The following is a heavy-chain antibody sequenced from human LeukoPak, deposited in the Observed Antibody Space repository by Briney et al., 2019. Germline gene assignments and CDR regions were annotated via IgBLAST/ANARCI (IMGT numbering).Heavy chain of an antibody. J-gene: IGHJ4*02. CDR1: GGSISSSRSY. V-gene: IGHV4-61*05. D-gene: IGHD2-2*01. CDR3: ARQTIEDCSSTSCYDMGLD. Sequence: SETLSLTCSVSGGSISSSRSYWSWIRQPPGTGLEWIGYIYYSGSTNYNPSLKSRVTISVDTSKNQFSLKLSSVTAADTAVYYCARQTIEDCSSTSCYDMGLDWGQGTLVTVSS. CDR2: IYYSGST.